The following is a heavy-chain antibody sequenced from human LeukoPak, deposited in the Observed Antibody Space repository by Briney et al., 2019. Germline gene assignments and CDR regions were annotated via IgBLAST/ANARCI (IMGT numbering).Heavy chain of an antibody. CDR3: ARDKFTSGSGSYVAFDI. D-gene: IGHD3-10*01. V-gene: IGHV3-48*01. J-gene: IGHJ3*02. CDR1: GFTFSSYS. Sequence: GGSLRLSCAASGFTFSSYSMNWVRQAPGKGLEWVSYISSSSSTIYYADSVKGRFTISRDNAKNSLYLQMNSLRAEDTAVYYCARDKFTSGSGSYVAFDIWGQGTMVTVSS. CDR2: ISSSSSTI.